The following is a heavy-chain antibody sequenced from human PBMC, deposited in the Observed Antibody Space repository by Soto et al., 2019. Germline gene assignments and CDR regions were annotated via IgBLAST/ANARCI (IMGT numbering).Heavy chain of an antibody. D-gene: IGHD1-1*01. CDR2: IYNSGST. Sequence: QVQLQESGPGLVKPSQTLSLSFTVSGGSISSAAYYCSWIRQQPGKGLEWIGYIYNSGSTYDTPSLKSSVIITADTSKNQFSLNLTSVTAADTADYYSAREYTDGSNLFDFWGQGALVTVSS. CDR1: GGSISSAAYY. V-gene: IGHV4-31*03. CDR3: AREYTDGSNLFDF. J-gene: IGHJ4*02.